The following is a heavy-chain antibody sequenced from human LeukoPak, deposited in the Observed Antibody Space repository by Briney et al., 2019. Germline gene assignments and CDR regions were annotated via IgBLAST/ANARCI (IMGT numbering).Heavy chain of an antibody. J-gene: IGHJ4*02. CDR2: INHSGST. D-gene: IGHD6-19*01. CDR1: GGSFSGYY. Sequence: SETLSLTCAVYGGSFSGYYWSWIRQPPGKGLEWIGEINHSGSTNYNPSLKSRVTISVDTSKNQFSLKLSSVTAADTAVYYCAGGRVGAGIDYWGQGTLVAVSS. V-gene: IGHV4-34*01. CDR3: AGGRVGAGIDY.